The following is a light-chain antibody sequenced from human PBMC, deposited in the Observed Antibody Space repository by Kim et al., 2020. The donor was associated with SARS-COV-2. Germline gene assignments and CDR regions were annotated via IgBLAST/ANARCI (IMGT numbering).Light chain of an antibody. V-gene: IGLV1-40*01. CDR3: HSFDISLAVV. Sequence: QSVLTQPPPVSGAPGQRVTISCTGSSSNIGAGYDVHWYQQLPRTAPKLLIYGNNNRPSGVPDRFSGSKSGTSASLAIAGLQAEDEATYYCHSFDISLAVVFGGGTQLTVL. CDR1: SSNIGAGYD. J-gene: IGLJ2*01. CDR2: GNN.